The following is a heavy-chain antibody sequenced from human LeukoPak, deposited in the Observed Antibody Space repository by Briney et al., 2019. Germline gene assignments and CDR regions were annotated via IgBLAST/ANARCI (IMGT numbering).Heavy chain of an antibody. CDR2: ISSSGSTI. CDR1: GFTFSDYY. J-gene: IGHJ6*02. Sequence: GGSLRLSCAASGFTFSDYYMSWIRQAPGKGLEWVSYISSSGSTIYYADSVKGRFTISRDNAKNSLYLQMNSLRAEDTAVYYCARERYYGSGSYYNFYYYGMDVWGRGTTVTVSS. V-gene: IGHV3-11*01. CDR3: ARERYYGSGSYYNFYYYGMDV. D-gene: IGHD3-10*01.